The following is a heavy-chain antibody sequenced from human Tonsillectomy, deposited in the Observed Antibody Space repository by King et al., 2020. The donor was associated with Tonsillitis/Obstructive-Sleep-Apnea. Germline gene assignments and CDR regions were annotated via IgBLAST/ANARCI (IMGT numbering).Heavy chain of an antibody. J-gene: IGHJ4*02. Sequence: VQLVESGGGVVQPGRSLRLSCAASGFTFRSYAMQWVRQAPGKGIEWVAVLSYDGSNKYYADSVKGRFTISRDNSKNTLYLQMNSLRAEDTAVYYCARGSTVTYFDYWGQGTLVTVSS. D-gene: IGHD4-17*01. CDR1: GFTFRSYA. V-gene: IGHV3-30*01. CDR3: ARGSTVTYFDY. CDR2: LSYDGSNK.